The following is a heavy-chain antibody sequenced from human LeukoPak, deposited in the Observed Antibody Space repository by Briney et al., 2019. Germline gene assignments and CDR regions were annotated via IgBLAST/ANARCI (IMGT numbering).Heavy chain of an antibody. Sequence: SETLSLTCTVSGGSISSGGYYWSWIRQHPGTGLEWIGYIYYSGSTYYNPSLKSRVTISVDTSKNQFSLKLSSVTAADTAVYYCARAHYDFWSGYYTPFDYWGQGTLVTVSS. CDR3: ARAHYDFWSGYYTPFDY. CDR2: IYYSGST. D-gene: IGHD3-3*01. V-gene: IGHV4-31*03. CDR1: GGSISSGGYY. J-gene: IGHJ4*02.